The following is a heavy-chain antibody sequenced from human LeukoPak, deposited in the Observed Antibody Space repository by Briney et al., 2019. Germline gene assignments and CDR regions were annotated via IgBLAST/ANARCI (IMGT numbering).Heavy chain of an antibody. CDR2: INPNSGAT. V-gene: IGHV1-2*02. CDR3: ARAHLIAAAGYNWFDP. D-gene: IGHD6-13*01. CDR1: GYTVTASY. Sequence: ASVKVSCKASGYTVTASYMHWVRQAPGQGLEWMGWINPNSGATNYAQKFQGRVTMTRDTSISTAYMELSRLRSDDTAVYYCARAHLIAAAGYNWFDPWGQGTLVTVSS. J-gene: IGHJ5*02.